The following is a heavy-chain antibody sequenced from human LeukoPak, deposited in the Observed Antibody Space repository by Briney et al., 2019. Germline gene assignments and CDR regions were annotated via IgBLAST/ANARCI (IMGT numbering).Heavy chain of an antibody. V-gene: IGHV3-30*02. CDR3: AKDSYSGSYYPYFQH. CDR1: GFTFSSYG. D-gene: IGHD1-26*01. CDR2: IRYDGSNK. Sequence: GGSLRLSCAASGFTFSSYGMHWVRQAPGKGLEWVAFIRYDGSNKYYADSVKGRFTIPRDNSKDTLYLQMNSLRAEDTAVYYCAKDSYSGSYYPYFQHWGQGTLVTVSS. J-gene: IGHJ1*01.